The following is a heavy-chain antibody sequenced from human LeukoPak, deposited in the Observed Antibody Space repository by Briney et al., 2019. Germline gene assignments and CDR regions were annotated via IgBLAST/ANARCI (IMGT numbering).Heavy chain of an antibody. CDR2: IRYDGSNK. V-gene: IGHV3-30*02. D-gene: IGHD4-23*01. J-gene: IGHJ4*02. Sequence: GGSLRLSCTASGFTFSSYGMHWVRQAPGKGLEWVAFIRYDGSNKYYADSAKGRFTISRDNSKNTLYLQMNNLRADDTAVYYCAKDQTPYSWGQGTLITVSS. CDR1: GFTFSSYG. CDR3: AKDQTPYS.